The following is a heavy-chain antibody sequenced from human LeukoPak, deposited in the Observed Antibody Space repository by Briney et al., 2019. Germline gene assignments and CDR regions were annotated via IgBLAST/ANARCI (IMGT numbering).Heavy chain of an antibody. CDR1: GFTFSSYS. Sequence: LRLSCAASGFTFSSYSMNWIRQPPGKGLEWIGYIYHSGSTYYNPSLKSRVTISVDRSKNQFSLKLSSVTAADTAVYYCARGKRWFDFWGQGTLVTVSS. V-gene: IGHV4-30-2*01. CDR2: IYHSGST. J-gene: IGHJ5*01. CDR3: ARGKRWFDF.